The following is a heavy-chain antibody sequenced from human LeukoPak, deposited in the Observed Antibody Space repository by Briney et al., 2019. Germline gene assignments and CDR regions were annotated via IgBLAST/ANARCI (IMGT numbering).Heavy chain of an antibody. CDR1: GYSFTGYF. CDR3: ARDLKFDGSGYYSPHFDY. Sequence: ASVKVSCKASGYSFTGYFIHWVRQAPGQGLEWMGWINPHSGDTKYEQKFQGRVTLTRDTSISTAYAELSGLRSDDTAVYYCARDLKFDGSGYYSPHFDYWGQGTLVTVSS. D-gene: IGHD3-22*01. CDR2: INPHSGDT. J-gene: IGHJ4*02. V-gene: IGHV1-2*02.